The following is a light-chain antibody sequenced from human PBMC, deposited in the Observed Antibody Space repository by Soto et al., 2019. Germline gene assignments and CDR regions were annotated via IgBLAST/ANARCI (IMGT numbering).Light chain of an antibody. CDR3: QQYASSPYT. CDR1: QSVSSSL. J-gene: IGKJ2*01. CDR2: GAS. V-gene: IGKV3-20*01. Sequence: EIVLTQSPGTLSLSPGERASLSCRASQSVSSSLLAWYQQKPGQAPRLLIYGASSRATGSPDRVSGSGSGTDFTLTISRLEPEDFAVYYCQQYASSPYTFGQGTNLEIK.